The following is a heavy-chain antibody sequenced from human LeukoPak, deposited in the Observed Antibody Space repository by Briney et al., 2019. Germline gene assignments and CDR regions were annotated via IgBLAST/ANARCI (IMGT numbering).Heavy chain of an antibody. J-gene: IGHJ4*01. CDR1: GDSISSYY. V-gene: IGHV4-59*08. Sequence: SETLSLTCTVSGDSISSYYWSWIRQPPGKGLEWIGYIYYSGGTDYNPSLKSRVTISVDTSKNQFSLKLRSVTAADTALYYCAAGRMITEVNALDYWGQGTLVTVSS. CDR2: IYYSGGT. D-gene: IGHD3-22*01. CDR3: AAGRMITEVNALDY.